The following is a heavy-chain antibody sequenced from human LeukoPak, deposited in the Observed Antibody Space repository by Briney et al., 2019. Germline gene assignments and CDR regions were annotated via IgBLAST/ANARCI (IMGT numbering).Heavy chain of an antibody. J-gene: IGHJ3*02. CDR3: AREFPAVGHAFDI. V-gene: IGHV1-46*01. CDR2: INPSGGST. CDR1: GYTFTSYY. D-gene: IGHD1-26*01. Sequence: ASVKVSCKASGYTFTSYYMHWVRQAHGQGLEWMGMINPSGGSTSYAQKFQGRVTMTRDTSTSTVYMELSSLRSEDTAVYYCAREFPAVGHAFDIWGQGTMVTVSS.